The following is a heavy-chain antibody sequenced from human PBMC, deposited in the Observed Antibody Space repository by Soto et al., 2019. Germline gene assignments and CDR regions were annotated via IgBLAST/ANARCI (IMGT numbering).Heavy chain of an antibody. Sequence: QVQLVQSGPEVKKPGASVTVSCKTSGYTFTDHGIDWVRQAPGQGLEWVGWVSSYNGNTNYAYNLKDRFLMTTDASTSTAYMELRGLRSDDTAVYYCAREVEGSYSPADFWGQGTPVTVSS. CDR2: VSSYNGNT. D-gene: IGHD3-10*01. V-gene: IGHV1-18*01. CDR3: AREVEGSYSPADF. CDR1: GYTFTDHG. J-gene: IGHJ4*02.